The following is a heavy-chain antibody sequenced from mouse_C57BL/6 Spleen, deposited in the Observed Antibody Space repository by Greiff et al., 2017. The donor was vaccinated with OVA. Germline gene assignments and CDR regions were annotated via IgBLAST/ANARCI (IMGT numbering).Heavy chain of an antibody. CDR2: IYPGDGDT. CDR3: ARALYGYDEAMDY. V-gene: IGHV1-80*01. Sequence: QVQLQQSGAELVKPGASVKISCKASGYAFSSYWMNWVKQRPGKGLEWIGQIYPGDGDTNYNGKFKGKATLTADKSSSTAYMQLSSLTSEDSAVYFCARALYGYDEAMDYWGQGTSVTVSS. J-gene: IGHJ4*01. D-gene: IGHD2-2*01. CDR1: GYAFSSYW.